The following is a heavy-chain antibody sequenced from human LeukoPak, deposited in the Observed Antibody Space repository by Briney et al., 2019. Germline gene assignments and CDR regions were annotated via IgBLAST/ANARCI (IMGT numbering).Heavy chain of an antibody. CDR1: GFTFSSYW. V-gene: IGHV3-74*01. Sequence: GGSLRLSCAASGFTFSSYWMHWVRQAPGKGLVWVSRINSDGSRTSYADSVKGRFTISRDNAKNSLYLQMNSLRAEDTAVYYCAKMVTATMRNWFDPWGHGTQVTVSS. J-gene: IGHJ5*02. CDR3: AKMVTATMRNWFDP. D-gene: IGHD2-21*02. CDR2: INSDGSRT.